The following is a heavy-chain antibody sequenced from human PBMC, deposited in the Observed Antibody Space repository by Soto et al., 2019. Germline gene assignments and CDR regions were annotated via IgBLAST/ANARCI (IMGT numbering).Heavy chain of an antibody. J-gene: IGHJ5*02. CDR2: IYHSGST. CDR1: GGSISSGGYS. Sequence: SETLSLTCAVSGGSISSGGYSWSWIRQPPGKGLEWIGYIYHSGSTYYNPSLKSRVTISVDRSKNQFSLKLSSVTAADTPVYYCARVPGPWGQGTLVTVSS. D-gene: IGHD3-10*01. CDR3: ARVPGP. V-gene: IGHV4-30-2*01.